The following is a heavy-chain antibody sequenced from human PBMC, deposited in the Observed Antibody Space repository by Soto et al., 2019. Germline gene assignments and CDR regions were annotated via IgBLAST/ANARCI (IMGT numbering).Heavy chain of an antibody. D-gene: IGHD5-18*01. CDR3: ATESGSTYGYFDY. CDR2: ISNSGST. J-gene: IGHJ4*02. V-gene: IGHV4-30-4*01. CDR1: GGRVTSAEDY. Sequence: PSETLSLTCTVCGGRVTSAEDYWIWIRHSPGKGLEWIGYISNSGSTGYNPSLKTRLSMSVDRSKNQFTLRLTSVTAADTAVYFCATESGSTYGYFDYWGQRTQVTLSS.